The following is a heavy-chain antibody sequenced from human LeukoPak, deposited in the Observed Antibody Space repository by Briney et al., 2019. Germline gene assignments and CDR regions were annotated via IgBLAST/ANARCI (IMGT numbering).Heavy chain of an antibody. CDR3: AKGGSSYLDY. J-gene: IGHJ4*02. D-gene: IGHD6-13*01. V-gene: IGHV3-23*01. CDR2: ISGSGGST. Sequence: GGSLRLSCAASGFTFSSYAMSWVRQAPGKGLEWVSAISGSGGSTYYADSVKGRFTISRDNSKNTLYLQTTSVRAEDTAVYYCAKGGSSYLDYWGQGTLVTVSS. CDR1: GFTFSSYA.